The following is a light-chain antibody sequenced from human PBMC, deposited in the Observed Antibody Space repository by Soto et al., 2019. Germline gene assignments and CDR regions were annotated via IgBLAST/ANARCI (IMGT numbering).Light chain of an antibody. Sequence: QSVLTQPASVSGSPGQPITISCSGTSSDIGAYKYVSWYQQHPGKVPKLMIYEVNNRPSGVSDRFSGSKSGNTASLTISGLQAEDEADYYCSSYTGSNTWMFGGGTKLTAL. V-gene: IGLV2-14*03. CDR3: SSYTGSNTWM. CDR2: EVN. CDR1: SSDIGAYKY. J-gene: IGLJ3*02.